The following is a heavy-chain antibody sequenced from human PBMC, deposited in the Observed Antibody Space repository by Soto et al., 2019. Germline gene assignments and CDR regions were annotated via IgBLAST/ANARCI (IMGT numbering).Heavy chain of an antibody. D-gene: IGHD6-19*01. V-gene: IGHV3-23*01. CDR3: AKGVPGIAVAGTGYFQH. Sequence: GGSLRLSCAASGFTFSSYAMNWVRQAPGKGLEWVSAISGSAISTYYADSVKGRFTISRDNSKNTLYLQMNSLRAEDTAVYYCAKGVPGIAVAGTGYFQHWGQGTLVTVSS. CDR2: ISGSAIST. J-gene: IGHJ1*01. CDR1: GFTFSSYA.